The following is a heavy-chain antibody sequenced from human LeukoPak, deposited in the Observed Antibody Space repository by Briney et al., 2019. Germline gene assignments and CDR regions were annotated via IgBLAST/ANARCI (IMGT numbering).Heavy chain of an antibody. V-gene: IGHV1-69*05. CDR3: ARSVSGSYGAFDI. D-gene: IGHD1-26*01. Sequence: SVKVSCKASGGTFSSYAISWVRQAPGQGLEWMGGIIPIFGTANYAQKFQGRVTITTDESTSTAYMELSSLRSEDTAVYYCARSVSGSYGAFDIWGQGTMVTVSS. CDR2: IIPIFGTA. CDR1: GGTFSSYA. J-gene: IGHJ3*02.